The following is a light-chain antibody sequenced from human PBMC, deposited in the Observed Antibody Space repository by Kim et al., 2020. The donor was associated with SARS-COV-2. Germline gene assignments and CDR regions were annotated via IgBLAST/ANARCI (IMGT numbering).Light chain of an antibody. CDR1: SSDIGNNY. V-gene: IGLV1-51*01. CDR2: DNK. J-gene: IGLJ2*01. Sequence: QSVLTQPPSVSAAPGQKVTISCSGGSSDIGNNYVSWYQQVPGPAPRVLIYDNKKRPSGIPDRFSGSKSGTTATLAIIGLQTGDEADYYCATWDTSLSTGVFGGGTQLTVL. CDR3: ATWDTSLSTGV.